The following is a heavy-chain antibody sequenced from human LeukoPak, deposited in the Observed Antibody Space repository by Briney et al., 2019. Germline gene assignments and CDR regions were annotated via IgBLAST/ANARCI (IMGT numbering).Heavy chain of an antibody. Sequence: ASVKVSCKASGYTFTSYDINWVRQATGQGLEWMGWMNPNSGNTGYAQKFQGRVTMTRSTSISTAYMELSSLRSEDTAVYYCARRAYLRGYSGYDYWGQGTLVTVSS. CDR1: GYTFTSYD. CDR2: MNPNSGNT. D-gene: IGHD5-12*01. CDR3: ARRAYLRGYSGYDY. V-gene: IGHV1-8*01. J-gene: IGHJ4*02.